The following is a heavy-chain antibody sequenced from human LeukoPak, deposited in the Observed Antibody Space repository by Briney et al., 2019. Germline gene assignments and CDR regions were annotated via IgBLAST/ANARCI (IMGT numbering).Heavy chain of an antibody. CDR1: GYTLTGYT. V-gene: IGHV1-2*02. CDR3: ARGQGIRHFEWLEGFDP. J-gene: IGHJ5*02. Sequence: ASLKVSCKASGYTLTGYTMDCVRQTPGQGLEWIGWINPNSGGTTYAQKFQGRVTMTRDTSITTTYMELSRLRSDDTAVYYCARGQGIRHFEWLEGFDPWGQGTLVTVSS. CDR2: INPNSGGT. D-gene: IGHD3-9*01.